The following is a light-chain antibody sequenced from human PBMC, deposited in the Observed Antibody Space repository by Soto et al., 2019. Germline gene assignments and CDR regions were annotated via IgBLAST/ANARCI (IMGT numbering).Light chain of an antibody. J-gene: IGKJ5*01. V-gene: IGKV1-33*01. CDR3: QQYENLPIT. CDR1: QDITKY. CDR2: DAS. Sequence: IQMTQSPSSLSASVGDRVTITCQASQDITKYLNWYQQKPGKAPKLLIYDASNLETGVPSRFSGSGSGTDFTFTISSLQPEDIATYYCQQYENLPITFGQGTRLEIK.